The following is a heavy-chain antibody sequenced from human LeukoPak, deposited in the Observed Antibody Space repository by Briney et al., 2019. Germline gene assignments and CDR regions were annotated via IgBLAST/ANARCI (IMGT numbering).Heavy chain of an antibody. CDR2: ISSSSTYI. V-gene: IGHV3-21*01. CDR1: EFSFGSNY. D-gene: IGHD1-26*01. CDR3: ARRIVGPTVDAFDI. J-gene: IGHJ3*02. Sequence: PGGSLRLSCAASEFSFGSNYMTWVRQAPGKGLEWVSSISSSSTYIYYADSLKGRFTISRDNAKNSLYLQMNSLRAEDAAVYYCARRIVGPTVDAFDIWGQGTMVTVSS.